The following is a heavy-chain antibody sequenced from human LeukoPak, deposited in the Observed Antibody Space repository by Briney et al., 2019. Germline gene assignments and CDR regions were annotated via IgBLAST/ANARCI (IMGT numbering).Heavy chain of an antibody. Sequence: SVKVSCKASGGTFSSYAISWVRQAPGQGLEWMGRIIPILGIANYAQKFQGRVTITADKSTSTAYMELSSLRSEDTAVYYCARDAPGIAVAGTGGNWFDPWGQGTLVTVSS. CDR1: GGTFSSYA. J-gene: IGHJ5*02. D-gene: IGHD6-19*01. V-gene: IGHV1-69*04. CDR3: ARDAPGIAVAGTGGNWFDP. CDR2: IIPILGIA.